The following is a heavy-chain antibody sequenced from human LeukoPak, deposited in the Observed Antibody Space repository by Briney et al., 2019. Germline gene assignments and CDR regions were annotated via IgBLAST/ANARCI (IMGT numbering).Heavy chain of an antibody. CDR1: GGSFSGYY. CDR2: INHSGST. Sequence: SSETLSLTCAVYGGSFSGYYWSWIRQPPGKGLEWIGEINHSGSTNYNPSLKSRVTISVDTSKNQFSLKLSSVTAADTAVYYCARGLSECSGGSCYAFDIWGQGTMVTVSS. J-gene: IGHJ3*02. D-gene: IGHD2-15*01. V-gene: IGHV4-34*01. CDR3: ARGLSECSGGSCYAFDI.